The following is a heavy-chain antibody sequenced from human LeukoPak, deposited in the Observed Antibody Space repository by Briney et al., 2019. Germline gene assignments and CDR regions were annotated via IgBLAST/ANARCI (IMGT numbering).Heavy chain of an antibody. D-gene: IGHD6-13*01. CDR3: AREGQQLVQGSNWFDP. Sequence: EASVKVSCKASGGTFISYAISWVRQAPGQGLEWMGGIIPIFGTANYAQKFQGRVTITADESTSTAYMELSSLRSEDTAVYYCAREGQQLVQGSNWFDPWGQGTLVTVSS. J-gene: IGHJ5*02. CDR1: GGTFISYA. CDR2: IIPIFGTA. V-gene: IGHV1-69*13.